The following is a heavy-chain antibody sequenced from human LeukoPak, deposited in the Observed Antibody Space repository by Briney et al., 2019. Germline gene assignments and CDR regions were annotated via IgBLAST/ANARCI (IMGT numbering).Heavy chain of an antibody. CDR1: GGSFSGYY. Sequence: SETLSLTCAVYGGSFSGYYWSWIRQPPGKGLEWIGEINHSGSTNYNPSLKSRDTISVDTSKNQFSLKLSSVTAADTAVYYCASGRFGETTKPYYFDYWGQGTLVTVSS. CDR3: ASGRFGETTKPYYFDY. CDR2: INHSGST. J-gene: IGHJ4*02. V-gene: IGHV4-34*01. D-gene: IGHD3-10*01.